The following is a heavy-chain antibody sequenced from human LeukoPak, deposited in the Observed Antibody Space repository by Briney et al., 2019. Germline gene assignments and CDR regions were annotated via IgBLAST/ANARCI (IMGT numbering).Heavy chain of an antibody. CDR2: ISAYNGNT. CDR1: GYTFTSYY. V-gene: IGHV1-18*04. CDR3: ARGMNHYGDYVS. D-gene: IGHD4-17*01. J-gene: IGHJ5*02. Sequence: ASVKVSCKASGYTFTSYYMHWVRQAPGQGLEWMGWISAYNGNTNYAQKLQGRVTMTTDTSTSTAYMELRSLRSDDTAVYYCARGMNHYGDYVSWGQGTLVTVSS.